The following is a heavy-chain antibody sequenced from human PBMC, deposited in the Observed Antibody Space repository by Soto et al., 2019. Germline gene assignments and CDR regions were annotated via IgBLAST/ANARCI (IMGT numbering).Heavy chain of an antibody. CDR1: GFTFSSYS. CDR2: ISSDSSYI. J-gene: IGHJ4*02. V-gene: IGHV3-21*01. Sequence: XGGPLRLSCAASGFTFSSYSMNWVRQAPGKGLEWVSAISSDSSYIYYPDSVKGRFIISRDNAKHSLYLQMNSLRAEDTAVYYCARDTPPFDYWGQGSLVTVS. CDR3: ARDTPPFDY.